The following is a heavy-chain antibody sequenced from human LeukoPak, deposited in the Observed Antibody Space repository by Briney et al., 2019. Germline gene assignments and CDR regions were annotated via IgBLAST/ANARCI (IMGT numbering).Heavy chain of an antibody. D-gene: IGHD2-15*01. CDR2: ISYGGSNK. CDR1: GFTFTSYA. J-gene: IGHJ4*02. CDR3: ARDASEDIVVVIAASYYFDY. V-gene: IGHV3-30*04. Sequence: GGSLRLSCAASGFTFTSYAMHWVRQAPGKGLEWVAVISYGGSNKYYADSVKGRFTISRDNSKSTLYLQMNSLRAEDTAVYYCARDASEDIVVVIAASYYFDYWGQGTLVTVSS.